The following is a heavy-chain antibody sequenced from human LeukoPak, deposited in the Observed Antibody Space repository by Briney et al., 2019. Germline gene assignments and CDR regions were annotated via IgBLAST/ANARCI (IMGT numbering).Heavy chain of an antibody. V-gene: IGHV3-23*01. CDR2: ISGGGEHT. Sequence: PGGSLRLSCAASGFTFTNFAMKWVRQAPGKGLEWVADISGGGEHTFYADSVKGRFTISRDNSKDTLHLQMSILRPGDTALYYCASGPYSSSYFASWGQGTMVTVSS. CDR1: GFTFTNFA. J-gene: IGHJ4*02. D-gene: IGHD6-13*01. CDR3: ASGPYSSSYFAS.